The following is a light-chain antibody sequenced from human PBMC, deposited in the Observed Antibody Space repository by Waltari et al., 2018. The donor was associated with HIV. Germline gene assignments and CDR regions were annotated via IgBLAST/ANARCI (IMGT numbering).Light chain of an antibody. CDR3: QQYNNWPQT. Sequence: EIVLTQSPAILSVSPGERATLSCRASQNVNNNLAWYQQKNGQAPRLLIYGASTRATDVPGRFSGSVSGTEFTLTVSNLQSEDFAVYYCQQYNNWPQTFGQWTKVEIK. V-gene: IGKV3-15*01. J-gene: IGKJ2*01. CDR2: GAS. CDR1: QNVNNN.